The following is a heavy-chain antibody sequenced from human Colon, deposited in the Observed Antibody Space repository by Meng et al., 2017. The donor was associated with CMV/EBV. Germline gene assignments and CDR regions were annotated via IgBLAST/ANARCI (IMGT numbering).Heavy chain of an antibody. D-gene: IGHD6-13*01. CDR1: GYTFTANH. V-gene: IGHV1-2*02. CDR3: VRESWYFDF. CDR2: IYPQDGGT. Sequence: QVQLVQSGTEVKKPGASVKVSCKTSGYTFTANHLHWVRQAPGQGLEWMGWIYPQDGGTYFAQKFQDRVTLTRDTPITTAYMELSGLTSDDTAIYYCVRESWYFDFWGEGTLVTVS. J-gene: IGHJ4*02.